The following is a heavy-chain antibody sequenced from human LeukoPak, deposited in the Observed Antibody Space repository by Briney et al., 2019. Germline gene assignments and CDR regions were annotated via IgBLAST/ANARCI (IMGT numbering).Heavy chain of an antibody. V-gene: IGHV3-21*01. CDR1: GFTFSSYS. CDR3: ARVDGQINRLDY. D-gene: IGHD5-24*01. J-gene: IGHJ4*02. Sequence: GGSLRLSCAASGFTFSSYSMNWVRQAPGKGLEWVSSISSSSSYIYYADSVKGRFTISRDNAKNSLYLQMNSLRAEDTAVYYCARVDGQINRLDYWGQGTLVTVSS. CDR2: ISSSSSYI.